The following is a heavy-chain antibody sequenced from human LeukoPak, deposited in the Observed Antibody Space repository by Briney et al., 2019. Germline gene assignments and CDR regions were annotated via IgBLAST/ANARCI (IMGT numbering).Heavy chain of an antibody. V-gene: IGHV4-59*01. CDR2: IYYSGST. CDR3: ARGGYDFADFDY. CDR1: GGSFSGYY. D-gene: IGHD5-12*01. Sequence: SETLSLTCAVYGGSFSGYYWSWIRQPPGKGLEWIGYIYYSGSTNYNPSLKSRVTISVDTSKNQFSLKLSSVTAADTAVYYCARGGYDFADFDYWGQGTLVTVSS. J-gene: IGHJ4*02.